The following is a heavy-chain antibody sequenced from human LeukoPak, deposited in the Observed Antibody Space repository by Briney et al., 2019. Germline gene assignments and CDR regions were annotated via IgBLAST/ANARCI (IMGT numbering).Heavy chain of an antibody. CDR3: ARAAPLYYYYYYMDV. V-gene: IGHV1-8*01. CDR2: MKPNSGNT. CDR1: GYTFTSYD. Sequence: ASVKVSCKAFGYTFTSYDINWVRQATRQGLEWMGWMKPNSGNTGYAQKFQGRVTMTRNTSISTAYMELSSLRSEDTAVYYCARAAPLYYYYYYMDVWGKGTTVTVSS. J-gene: IGHJ6*03. D-gene: IGHD2-15*01.